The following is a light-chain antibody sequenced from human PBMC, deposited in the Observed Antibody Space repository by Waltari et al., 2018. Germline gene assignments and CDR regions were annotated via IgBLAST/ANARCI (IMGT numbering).Light chain of an antibody. Sequence: EIVLTQSPGTLSLSPGERATLSCRASQSVSSVYFAWYQQKPGQAPSLLIYATSSRATGIPDRFSGSGSGTDFTLTISRLEPEDFAVYYCQQYSTSPLTFGGGTKVEIK. CDR2: ATS. CDR3: QQYSTSPLT. J-gene: IGKJ4*01. V-gene: IGKV3-20*01. CDR1: QSVSSVY.